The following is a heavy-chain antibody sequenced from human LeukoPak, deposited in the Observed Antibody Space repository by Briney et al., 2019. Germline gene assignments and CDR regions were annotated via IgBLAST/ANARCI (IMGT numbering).Heavy chain of an antibody. CDR1: RFTFNSYL. D-gene: IGHD6-13*01. CDR2: INSDGSSP. V-gene: IGHV3-74*01. Sequence: GGSLRLSCAASRFTFNSYLMHWVRQAPGKGLVWVSRINSDGSSPTYADSVKGRFTISRDNAKNTLYPQMNSLRAEDTAVYYCTRVGGSTWGYFYYHMDVWGKGTAVTVSS. J-gene: IGHJ6*03. CDR3: TRVGGSTWGYFYYHMDV.